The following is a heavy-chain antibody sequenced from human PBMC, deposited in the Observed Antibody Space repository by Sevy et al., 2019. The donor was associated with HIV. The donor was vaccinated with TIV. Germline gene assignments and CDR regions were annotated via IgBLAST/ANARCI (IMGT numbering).Heavy chain of an antibody. J-gene: IGHJ4*02. D-gene: IGHD3-22*01. V-gene: IGHV3-23*01. CDR2: ISGSGSNT. Sequence: GESLKISCAASGFSFSTYAMTWVRQAPGKGLEWVSAISGSGSNTYNADSVKGRFTISRDNSKNTMYLQMNSLRAEDRAVNYCANEGPGYNYDSSGYFPSWGQGTLVTVSS. CDR3: ANEGPGYNYDSSGYFPS. CDR1: GFSFSTYA.